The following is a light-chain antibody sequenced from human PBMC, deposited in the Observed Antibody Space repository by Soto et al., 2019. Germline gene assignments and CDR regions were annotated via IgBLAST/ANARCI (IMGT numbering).Light chain of an antibody. J-gene: IGLJ2*01. V-gene: IGLV1-40*01. CDR2: GNS. CDR1: SSNIGAGFD. CDR3: AAWDDSLNVV. Sequence: QSVLTQPPSVSGAPGQRVTISCTGSSSNIGAGFDVHWYHQIAGTAPKLLIYGNSRRPSGVPDRFSGSKSGTSASLAIRGLQSEDEADYYCAAWDDSLNVVFGGGTKLTVL.